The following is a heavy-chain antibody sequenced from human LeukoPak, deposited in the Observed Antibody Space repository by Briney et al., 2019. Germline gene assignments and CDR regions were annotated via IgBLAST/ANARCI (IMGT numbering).Heavy chain of an antibody. CDR3: ARDHQYCSSTSCYVDHWYFDL. CDR1: GGSISSGDYY. Sequence: SQTLSLTCTVSGGSISSGDYYWSWIRQPPGKGLEWIGYIYYSGSTYYNPSLKSRVTISVDTSKNQFSLKLSSVTAADTAVYYCARDHQYCSSTSCYVDHWYFDLRGRGTLVTVSP. D-gene: IGHD2-2*01. J-gene: IGHJ2*01. V-gene: IGHV4-30-4*01. CDR2: IYYSGST.